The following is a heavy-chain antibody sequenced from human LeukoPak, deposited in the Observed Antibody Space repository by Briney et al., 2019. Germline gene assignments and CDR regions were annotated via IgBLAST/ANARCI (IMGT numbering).Heavy chain of an antibody. CDR1: GYTFTDYH. CDR2: FNPSGNST. Sequence: GASVKVSCKASGYTFTDYHMHWVRQAPGQGLEWMGTFNPSGNSTSYAEKFQGRVTLTRDTSTSTVYMELSSLRSEDTAVYYCATSAFDYWGQGTLVTVPS. CDR3: ATSAFDY. V-gene: IGHV1-46*01. J-gene: IGHJ4*02.